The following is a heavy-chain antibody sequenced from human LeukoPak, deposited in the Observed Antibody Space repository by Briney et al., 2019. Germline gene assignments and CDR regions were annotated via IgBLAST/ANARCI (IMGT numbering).Heavy chain of an antibody. D-gene: IGHD6-19*01. J-gene: IGHJ6*02. Sequence: ASVKVSCKASGYTFTSYDMRWVRQAPGQGLEWMGIINPSGGSTSYAQKFQGRVTMTRDTSTSTVYMELSSLGSEDTAVYYCARGPYSSGWFYYYGMDVWGQGTTVTVSS. CDR2: INPSGGST. CDR3: ARGPYSSGWFYYYGMDV. CDR1: GYTFTSYD. V-gene: IGHV1-46*01.